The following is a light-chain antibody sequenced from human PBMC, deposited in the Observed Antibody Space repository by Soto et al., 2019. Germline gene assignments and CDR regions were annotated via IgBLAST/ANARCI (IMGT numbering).Light chain of an antibody. CDR1: QSVSSSY. V-gene: IGKV3-20*01. CDR3: QQYNNWPLT. CDR2: DAS. Sequence: EMVLTQSPGTLSLSPGERASLSCRASQSVSSSYLAWYQQKPGQAPRLLIYDASSRATGIPERFSGSGSGSDFTLTISRLEPEDFAVYYCQQYNNWPLTFGQGTRLEIK. J-gene: IGKJ5*01.